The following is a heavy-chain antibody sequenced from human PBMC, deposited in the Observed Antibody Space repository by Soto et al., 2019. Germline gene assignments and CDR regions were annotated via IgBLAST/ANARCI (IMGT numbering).Heavy chain of an antibody. J-gene: IGHJ4*02. CDR3: ARRWGRTFDY. D-gene: IGHD7-27*01. Sequence: PSDTLCLTCTVSGGSISSYYWSWIRQPPGKGLEWIGYIYYSGSTNYNPSLKSRVTISVDTSKNQFSLKLSPVTAADTAVYYCARRWGRTFDYWGQGTLVTVSS. CDR1: GGSISSYY. CDR2: IYYSGST. V-gene: IGHV4-59*08.